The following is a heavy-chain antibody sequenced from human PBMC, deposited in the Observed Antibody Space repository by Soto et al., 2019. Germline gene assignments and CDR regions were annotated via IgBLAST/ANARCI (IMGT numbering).Heavy chain of an antibody. CDR1: GFTFSTYG. CDR3: TTELNDMQAFDI. Sequence: QVQLVESGGGVVQRGRSLRLSCVASGFTFSTYGMHWVRQAPGKGLEWVAMTWNDGSHKYYADPVKDRFTISRDNFKNTLYLQINSLRDEDSAVYYCTTELNDMQAFDIWGQGTMVTVSS. J-gene: IGHJ3*02. V-gene: IGHV3-33*01. D-gene: IGHD1-1*01. CDR2: TWNDGSHK.